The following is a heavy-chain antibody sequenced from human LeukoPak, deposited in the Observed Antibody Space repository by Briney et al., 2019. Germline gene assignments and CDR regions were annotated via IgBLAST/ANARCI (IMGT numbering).Heavy chain of an antibody. V-gene: IGHV4-39*01. CDR1: GGSISSSYYY. CDR2: IYYSGST. CDR3: ARHEDRNWYFGH. J-gene: IGHJ4*02. D-gene: IGHD1-1*01. Sequence: SETLSLTCTVSGGSISSSYYYWGWIRQPPGKGLEWIGTIYYSGSTYYNPSLKSRVTISVDTSANQFSLKLSSVTAPDTAVYYCARHEDRNWYFGHWGQGTLVTVSS.